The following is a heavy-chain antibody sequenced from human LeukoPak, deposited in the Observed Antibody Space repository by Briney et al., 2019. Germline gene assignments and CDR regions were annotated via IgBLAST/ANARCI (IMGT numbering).Heavy chain of an antibody. Sequence: PGGSLRLSCAASGFTFGSYAMSWVRQAPGKGLEWVSTISGSGVSTYFADSVKGRFTISRDNSKNTLYLQMNSLRPEDTAVYYCAKDFYPLGIYVIYFDSWGQGTLVTVSS. J-gene: IGHJ4*02. CDR2: ISGSGVST. D-gene: IGHD5/OR15-5a*01. V-gene: IGHV3-23*01. CDR3: AKDFYPLGIYVIYFDS. CDR1: GFTFGSYA.